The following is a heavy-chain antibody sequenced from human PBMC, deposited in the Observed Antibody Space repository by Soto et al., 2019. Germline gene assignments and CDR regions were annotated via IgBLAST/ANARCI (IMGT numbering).Heavy chain of an antibody. Sequence: EVQLVESGGGLVQPGGSLRLSCAASGFLFNTYWMFWVRQAPRKGLLWVSRIKSDGSSTNYADSVKGRFTIPRDNAKNTLYLQMTSLRAEDTAVYYCAIAGGDYNDLDYWGQGILVTVSS. J-gene: IGHJ4*02. V-gene: IGHV3-74*01. CDR1: GFLFNTYW. CDR3: AIAGGDYNDLDY. D-gene: IGHD3-9*01. CDR2: IKSDGSST.